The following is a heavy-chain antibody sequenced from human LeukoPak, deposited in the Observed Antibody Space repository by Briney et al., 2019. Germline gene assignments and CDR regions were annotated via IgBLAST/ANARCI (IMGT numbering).Heavy chain of an antibody. J-gene: IGHJ4*02. D-gene: IGHD2-2*01. CDR2: ISAYNGNT. CDR1: GYTFTSYG. V-gene: IGHV1-18*04. Sequence: ASVKVSCKASGYTFTSYGISWVRQAPGQGLEWMGWISAYNGNTNYAQKFQGRVTMTRNTSISTAYMELSSLRSEDTAVYYCARAVGCSSTSCYYGGGLTIYYWGQGTLVTVSS. CDR3: ARAVGCSSTSCYYGGGLTIYY.